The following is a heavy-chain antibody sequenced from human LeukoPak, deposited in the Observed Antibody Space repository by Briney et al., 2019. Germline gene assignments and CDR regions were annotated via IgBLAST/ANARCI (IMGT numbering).Heavy chain of an antibody. CDR2: ISRGGDNT. V-gene: IGHV3-23*01. CDR1: GFTFSSYG. CDR3: AKDRPSDILTGYWSPGWFDP. J-gene: IGHJ5*02. Sequence: GGSLRLSCAASGFTFSSYGMTWVRQAPGKGLEWVSFISRGGDNTYYADSVKGRFTIYRDNSKNTLYLQMNSLRAEDTAVYYCAKDRPSDILTGYWSPGWFDPWGQGTLVTVSS. D-gene: IGHD3-9*01.